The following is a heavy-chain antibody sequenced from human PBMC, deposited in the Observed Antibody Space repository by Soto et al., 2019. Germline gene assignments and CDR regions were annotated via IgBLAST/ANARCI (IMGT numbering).Heavy chain of an antibody. Sequence: QVQLVQSGAEVKKPGSSVKVSCKASGVTFSSYAISWVRQAPGHGLEWMGGTIPILGTANYAKKFQGRVTITADESTSTAYMELRSLSSEDTSVYYCARGGHFMGGGPYSSGWYWFDPLGQGTLGTVSS. CDR1: GVTFSSYA. D-gene: IGHD6-19*01. CDR3: ARGGHFMGGGPYSSGWYWFDP. V-gene: IGHV1-69*01. J-gene: IGHJ5*02. CDR2: TIPILGTA.